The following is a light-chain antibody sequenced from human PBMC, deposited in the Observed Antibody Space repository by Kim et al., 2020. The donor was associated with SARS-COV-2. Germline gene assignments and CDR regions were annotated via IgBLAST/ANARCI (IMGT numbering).Light chain of an antibody. V-gene: IGLV3-19*01. CDR3: NSRDSNDNVV. CDR2: GKN. Sequence: VALGQKVRITCQGDSIRSYYATWYQQKPGQAPILFIYGKNNRPSGIPDRFSGSSPGNTASLTITGTQAGDEADYFCNSRDSNDNVVFGGGTQLTVL. CDR1: SIRSYY. J-gene: IGLJ2*01.